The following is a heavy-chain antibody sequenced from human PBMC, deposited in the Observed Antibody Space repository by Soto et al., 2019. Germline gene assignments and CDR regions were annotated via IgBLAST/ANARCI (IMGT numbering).Heavy chain of an antibody. CDR3: VSDRGYGHASVPYS. CDR1: GFTFSSYG. D-gene: IGHD5-18*01. J-gene: IGHJ4*02. CDR2: ISYDGGLQ. Sequence: QAQLVESGGGVVQPGRSLRLSCAASGFTFSSYGMHWVRQAPGTGLEWVAVISYDGGLQHSADSVKGRFTISRDNSKNMVLLQMNSLRAADTAVYYCVSDRGYGHASVPYSWGQGTLVSVSS. V-gene: IGHV3-30*03.